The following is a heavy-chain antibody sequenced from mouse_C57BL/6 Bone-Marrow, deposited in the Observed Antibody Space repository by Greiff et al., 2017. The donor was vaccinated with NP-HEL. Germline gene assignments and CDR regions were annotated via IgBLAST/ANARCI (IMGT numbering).Heavy chain of an antibody. CDR1: GYTFTSYW. V-gene: IGHV1-64*01. CDR3: ARLGNFVPGWYFDV. D-gene: IGHD3-3*01. Sequence: QVQLQQPGAELVKPGASVKLSCKASGYTFTSYWMHWVKQRPGQGLEWIGMIHPNSGSTNYNEKFKSKATLTVDKSSSTAYMQLSSLTSEDSAVYYCARLGNFVPGWYFDVWGTVTTVTVSS. CDR2: IHPNSGST. J-gene: IGHJ1*03.